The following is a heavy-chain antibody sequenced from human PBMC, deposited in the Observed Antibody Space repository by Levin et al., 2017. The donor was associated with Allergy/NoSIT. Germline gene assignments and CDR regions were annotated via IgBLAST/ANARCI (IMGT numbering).Heavy chain of an antibody. Sequence: GGSLRLSCKASGGTFSSYAISWVRQAPGQGLEWMGGIIPIFGTANYAQKFQGRVTITADESTSTAYMELSSLRSEDTAVYYCARAKGDYYDSSGYYILDYWGQGTLVTVSS. CDR3: ARAKGDYYDSSGYYILDY. CDR2: IIPIFGTA. V-gene: IGHV1-69*01. J-gene: IGHJ4*02. D-gene: IGHD3-22*01. CDR1: GGTFSSYA.